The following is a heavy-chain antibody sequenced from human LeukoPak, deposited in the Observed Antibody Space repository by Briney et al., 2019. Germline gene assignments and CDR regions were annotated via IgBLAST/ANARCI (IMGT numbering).Heavy chain of an antibody. J-gene: IGHJ4*02. D-gene: IGHD1-26*01. CDR1: GFTFSNAW. CDR3: TASLYSGRYFDY. Sequence: PGGSLRLSCAASGFTFSNAWMSWVRQAPGKGLEWVGRVKSKTDGGAIDYAAPVKGRFTISRDDSKNTLYLQMNSLTTEDTAIYHCTASLYSGRYFDYWGQGTLVTVSS. V-gene: IGHV3-15*01. CDR2: VKSKTDGGAI.